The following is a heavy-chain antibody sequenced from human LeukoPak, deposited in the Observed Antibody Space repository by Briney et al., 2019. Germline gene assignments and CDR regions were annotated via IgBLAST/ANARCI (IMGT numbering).Heavy chain of an antibody. CDR1: GFTFSSYA. CDR3: ARVDWLLPENHFDY. D-gene: IGHD3-9*01. J-gene: IGHJ4*02. V-gene: IGHV3-30-3*01. Sequence: GRSLRLSCAATGFTFSSYAMHWVRQAPGKGLEWVAVISYDGSDKYYADSVKGRFTISRDNSKNTLYLQMNSLRAEDTAVYYCARVDWLLPENHFDYWGQGTLVTVSS. CDR2: ISYDGSDK.